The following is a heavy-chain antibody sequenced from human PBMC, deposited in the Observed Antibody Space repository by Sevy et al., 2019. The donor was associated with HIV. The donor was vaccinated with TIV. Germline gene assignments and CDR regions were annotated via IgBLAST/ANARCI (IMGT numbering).Heavy chain of an antibody. J-gene: IGHJ6*02. V-gene: IGHV3-15*01. CDR3: STDPIIVLLVTDGMDV. CDR2: IKSKSDGGTT. Sequence: GGYLRLSCAASGFTFSYAWMSWVRQAPGKGLEWIGRIKSKSDGGTTDYAAPVKGRFTISRDDSKNTLYLQMKNLKTEDTAVYYCSTDPIIVLLVTDGMDVWGQGTTVTVSS. D-gene: IGHD2-8*02. CDR1: GFTFSYAW.